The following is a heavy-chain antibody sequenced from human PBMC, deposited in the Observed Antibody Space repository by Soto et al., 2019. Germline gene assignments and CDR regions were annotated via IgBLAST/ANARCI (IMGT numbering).Heavy chain of an antibody. CDR2: ISYDGNNK. J-gene: IGHJ4*02. V-gene: IGHV3-30*18. Sequence: GGSLRLSCAASGFTFRTYGMHWVRQAPGKGLEWVSLISYDGNNKNYADSVKGRFTISRDNSKNTLFLQMNSLRADDTAVYYCAKDQASGQGSFDSWGQGTLVTASS. CDR3: AKDQASGQGSFDS. CDR1: GFTFRTYG.